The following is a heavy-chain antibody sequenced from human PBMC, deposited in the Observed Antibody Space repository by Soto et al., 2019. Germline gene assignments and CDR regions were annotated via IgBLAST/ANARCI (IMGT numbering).Heavy chain of an antibody. Sequence: GGSLRLSCAASGFTFSSYAMSWVRQAPGKGLEWVSAISGSGGSTYYADSVKGRFTISRDNSKNTLYLQMNSLRAEDTAVYYCVKQLYSSGWYTDYLDYWGQGTLVTVSS. J-gene: IGHJ4*02. V-gene: IGHV3-23*01. D-gene: IGHD6-19*01. CDR2: ISGSGGST. CDR1: GFTFSSYA. CDR3: VKQLYSSGWYTDYLDY.